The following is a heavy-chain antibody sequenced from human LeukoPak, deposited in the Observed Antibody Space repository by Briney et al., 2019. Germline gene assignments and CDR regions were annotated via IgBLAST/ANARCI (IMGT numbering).Heavy chain of an antibody. CDR3: ARSYSSSHSHY. J-gene: IGHJ4*02. CDR1: GYSFTSYW. V-gene: IGHV5-51*01. Sequence: GESLNLSCKGSGYSFTSYWIGWVRQMPGKGLEWMGIIYPGDSDTRSSPSFQRQVTISDDKSISTAYLQWSSLKASDTVMYYCARSYSSSHSHYWGQGTLVTVSS. CDR2: IYPGDSDT. D-gene: IGHD6-13*01.